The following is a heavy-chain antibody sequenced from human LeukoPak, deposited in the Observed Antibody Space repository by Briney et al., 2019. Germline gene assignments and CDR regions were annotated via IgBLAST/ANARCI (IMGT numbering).Heavy chain of an antibody. CDR1: GFIVSGDF. D-gene: IGHD1-26*01. CDR2: VYSDGST. Sequence: GGSLRLSCAASGFIVSGDFMSWVRQAPGKGLEWVSVVYSDGSTYYADSVKGRFTISRDNSKNTLDLQMTGLRAEDTAVYYCARERGRGRDSPWFDYWGQGTLVTVSS. V-gene: IGHV3-53*01. CDR3: ARERGRGRDSPWFDY. J-gene: IGHJ4*02.